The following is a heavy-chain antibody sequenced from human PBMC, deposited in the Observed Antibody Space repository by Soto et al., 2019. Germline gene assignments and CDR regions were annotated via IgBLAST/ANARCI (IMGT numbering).Heavy chain of an antibody. D-gene: IGHD4-4*01. CDR2: IYHSGGG. CDR3: ARDPPATVDRHYFDY. J-gene: IGHJ4*02. Sequence: YRTCSVSVVSFISGDHYWNWILQFPGKGLERIGYIYHSGGGYYNPSLKSRASMSVDTSKNDFSLRLAFVTAVDTAVYFCARDPPATVDRHYFDYWAQGALVTLSS. V-gene: IGHV4-30-4*01. CDR1: VVSFISGDHY.